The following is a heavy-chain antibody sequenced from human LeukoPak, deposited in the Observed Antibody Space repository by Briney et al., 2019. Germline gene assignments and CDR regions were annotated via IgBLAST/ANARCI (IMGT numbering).Heavy chain of an antibody. CDR3: ASLSRSPGTHYFDY. V-gene: IGHV4-39*01. CDR2: IYYSGST. J-gene: IGHJ4*02. D-gene: IGHD1-1*01. CDR1: GGSISNSNYY. Sequence: PSETLSLTCTVSGGSISNSNYYWGWIRQPPGKGLEWIGNIYYSGSTYYNPSLKSRVTISVDTSKNQLSLKLSSVTAADTAVYYCASLSRSPGTHYFDYWGQGSLVTVSS.